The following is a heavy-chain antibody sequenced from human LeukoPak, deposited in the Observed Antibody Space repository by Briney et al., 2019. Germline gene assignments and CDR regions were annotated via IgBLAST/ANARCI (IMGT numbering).Heavy chain of an antibody. CDR2: MYYRGST. CDR3: ARDPGYCSGGSCGNFDY. V-gene: IGHV4-61*01. Sequence: SETLSLTCTVSGGSVSSASNYWSWIRQPPGKGLEWIGYMYYRGSTSYNPSLKSRVTISADTSKNQFSLKLSSVTAADTAVYYCARDPGYCSGGSCGNFDYWGQGTLVTVSS. CDR1: GGSVSSASNY. D-gene: IGHD2-15*01. J-gene: IGHJ4*02.